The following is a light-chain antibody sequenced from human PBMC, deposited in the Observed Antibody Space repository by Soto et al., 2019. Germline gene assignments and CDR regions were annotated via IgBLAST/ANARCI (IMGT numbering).Light chain of an antibody. J-gene: IGLJ1*01. Sequence: QSVLTQPPSVSGAPGQRVTISCTGSSCNIGAGYDVHWYQQHPGKAPKLMIYEVSKRPSGVPDRFSGSKSGNTASLTVSGLQAEDEADYYCSSYAGSNNYVFXTGTKGTVL. V-gene: IGLV1-40*01. CDR1: SCNIGAGYD. CDR2: EVS. CDR3: SSYAGSNNYV.